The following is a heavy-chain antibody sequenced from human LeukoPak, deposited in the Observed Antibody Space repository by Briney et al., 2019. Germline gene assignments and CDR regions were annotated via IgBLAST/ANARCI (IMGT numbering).Heavy chain of an antibody. Sequence: GASVKVSCKASGYTFTGYYMYWVRQAHGQGLEWMGWINPNSGGTNYAQTFQGRVTMTRDTSISTAYMELSRLRSDDTAVYYCARGLGKYDYWSGYFLADWGQGTLVTVSS. CDR2: INPNSGGT. J-gene: IGHJ4*02. CDR1: GYTFTGYY. D-gene: IGHD3-3*01. CDR3: ARGLGKYDYWSGYFLAD. V-gene: IGHV1-2*02.